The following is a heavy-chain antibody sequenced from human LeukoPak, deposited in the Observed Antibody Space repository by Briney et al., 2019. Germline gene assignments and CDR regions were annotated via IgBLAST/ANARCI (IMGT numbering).Heavy chain of an antibody. CDR2: MNPNSGRT. J-gene: IGHJ4*02. D-gene: IGHD4-23*01. Sequence: GASVKVSCKASGYTLTSYDINRVRQATGQGLEWMGWMNPNSGRTGYAQNFQGRITITRNTSISTAYMELSSLRSEDTAIYYCARHMTTVVTSLDYWGQGTMVTVSS. CDR3: ARHMTTVVTSLDY. V-gene: IGHV1-8*01. CDR1: GYTLTSYD.